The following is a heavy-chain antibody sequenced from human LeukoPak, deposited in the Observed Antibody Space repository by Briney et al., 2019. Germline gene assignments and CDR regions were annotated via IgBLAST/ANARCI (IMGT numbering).Heavy chain of an antibody. J-gene: IGHJ6*02. V-gene: IGHV4-59*01. D-gene: IGHD4-23*01. Sequence: PSETLSLTCTVSGGSISSYYWSWIRQPPGKGLEWIEYIYYSGSTNYNPSLKSRVTISVDTSKNQFSLKLSSVTAADTAVYYCAVGTMVRDYYYYGMDVWGQGTTVTVSS. CDR3: AVGTMVRDYYYYGMDV. CDR1: GGSISSYY. CDR2: IYYSGST.